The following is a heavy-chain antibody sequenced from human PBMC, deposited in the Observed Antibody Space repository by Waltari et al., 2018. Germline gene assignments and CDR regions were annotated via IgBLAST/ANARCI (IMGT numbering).Heavy chain of an antibody. D-gene: IGHD3-3*01. CDR2: IYHSGST. Sequence: QVQLQESGPGLVKPSETLSLTCTVSGYSISSGYYWGWIRQPPGKGLEWSGSIYHSGSTYYNPSLKSRVTISVDTSKNQFSLKLSSVTAADTAVYYCARDKYDFWSGEGAFDIWGQGTMVTVSS. J-gene: IGHJ3*02. V-gene: IGHV4-38-2*02. CDR1: GYSISSGYY. CDR3: ARDKYDFWSGEGAFDI.